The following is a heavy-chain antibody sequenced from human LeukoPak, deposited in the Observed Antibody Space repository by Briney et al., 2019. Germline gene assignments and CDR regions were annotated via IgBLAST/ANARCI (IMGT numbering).Heavy chain of an antibody. Sequence: ASVKVSCKASGYTFSNYGIIWVRQAPGQGLEWMGWISTYNGNTNYVQKLQGRVTVTTDTSTSTIYMELRSLRSDDTAVYYCARGMAAGTGYYYYYGMDVWGQGTTVTVSS. J-gene: IGHJ6*02. CDR3: ARGMAAGTGYYYYYGMDV. V-gene: IGHV1-18*01. CDR2: ISTYNGNT. D-gene: IGHD6-13*01. CDR1: GYTFSNYG.